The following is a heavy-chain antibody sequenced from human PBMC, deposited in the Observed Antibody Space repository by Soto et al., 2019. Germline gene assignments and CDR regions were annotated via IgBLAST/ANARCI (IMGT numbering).Heavy chain of an antibody. Sequence: SETLSLTCTVSGGSISSGGYYWSWIRQHPGKGLEWIGYIYYSGSTYYNPSLKSRVTISVDTSKNQFSLKLSSVTAADTAVYYCARVVFPPDYGEENWFDPWGQGTLVTVSS. CDR2: IYYSGST. D-gene: IGHD4-17*01. J-gene: IGHJ5*02. V-gene: IGHV4-31*03. CDR1: GGSISSGGYY. CDR3: ARVVFPPDYGEENWFDP.